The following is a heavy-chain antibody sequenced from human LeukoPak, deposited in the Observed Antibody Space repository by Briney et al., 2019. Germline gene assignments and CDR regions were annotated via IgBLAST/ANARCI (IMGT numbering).Heavy chain of an antibody. CDR1: GVSISPCY. J-gene: IGHJ3*01. Sequence: SETLSLTCAVSGVSISPCYWAWIRQPPGKGLEWIGYIHTSGSNNQYPSLKSRVTISVDKSKNHFSLRLTSVTAADTAVYYCARLSAAVHLGAFDLWGQGTMVTVSS. CDR3: ARLSAAVHLGAFDL. D-gene: IGHD3-3*01. V-gene: IGHV4-4*09. CDR2: IHTSGSN.